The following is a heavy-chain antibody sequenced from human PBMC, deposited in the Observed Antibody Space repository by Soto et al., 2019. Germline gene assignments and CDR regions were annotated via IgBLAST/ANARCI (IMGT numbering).Heavy chain of an antibody. Sequence: QVQLQESGPGLVKPSETLSLTCTVSGGSISSYYWSWIRQPPGKGLEWIGYIYYCGSTNYNPSLTLRFSIAAAASKNQYSLNLRSGTAAAPAVDYCECAGDFPHYAFDFWGQGTMVTVSS. CDR2: IYYCGST. J-gene: IGHJ3*01. CDR3: ECAGDFPHYAFDF. V-gene: IGHV4-59*08. CDR1: GGSISSYY. D-gene: IGHD3-16*01.